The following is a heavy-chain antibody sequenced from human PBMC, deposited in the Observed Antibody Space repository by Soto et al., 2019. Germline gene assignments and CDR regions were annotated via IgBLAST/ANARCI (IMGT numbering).Heavy chain of an antibody. D-gene: IGHD3-9*01. CDR3: ARDPLLYDILTGYTNWFDP. V-gene: IGHV1-18*01. J-gene: IGHJ5*02. CDR1: GYTFTSYG. CDR2: ISAYNGNT. Sequence: ASVKISCKASGYTFTSYGISWVRQAPGQGLEWMGWISAYNGNTNYAQKLQGRVTMTTDTSTSTDYMELRSPRSDDTAVYYCARDPLLYDILTGYTNWFDPWGQGTLVTVSS.